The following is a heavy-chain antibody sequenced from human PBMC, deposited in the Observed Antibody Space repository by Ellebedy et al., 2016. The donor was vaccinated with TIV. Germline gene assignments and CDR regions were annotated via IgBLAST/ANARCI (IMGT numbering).Heavy chain of an antibody. D-gene: IGHD6-13*01. CDR2: IYNSGNA. CDR3: ARSFIEAAGYFDF. CDR1: AGSIGNYY. J-gene: IGHJ4*02. V-gene: IGHV4-59*01. Sequence: SETLSLTCTVSAGSIGNYYWSWIRQPPGKGLQWIGYIYNSGNAKYNQSLKSRVTISLDTSKSQFYLKLSSVTTADTAVYYCARSFIEAAGYFDFWGQGALVSVSS.